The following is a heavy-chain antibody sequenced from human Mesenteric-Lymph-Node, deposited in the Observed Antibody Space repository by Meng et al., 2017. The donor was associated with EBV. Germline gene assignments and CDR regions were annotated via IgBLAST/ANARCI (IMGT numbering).Heavy chain of an antibody. D-gene: IGHD2-15*01. J-gene: IGHJ5*02. CDR2: IDYRGST. CDR1: GGTIRRGRYY. CDR3: GRDPQGGLDP. V-gene: IGHV4-39*03. Sequence: QLEEQRRGLAEASENVSLTCTVDGGTIRRGRYYRGRIRQPPGKGLEWIGSIDYRGSTHYNPSLRRRVTISGDTSKNQSSLKLSAVTAADTAGYYWGRDPQGGLDPWGQGTLVTVSS.